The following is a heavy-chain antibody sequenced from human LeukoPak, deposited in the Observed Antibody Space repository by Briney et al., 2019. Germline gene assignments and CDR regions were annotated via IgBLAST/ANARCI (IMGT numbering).Heavy chain of an antibody. CDR1: GYTFTGYY. J-gene: IGHJ3*02. CDR3: ARTKGRDGYNVDI. V-gene: IGHV1-2*02. CDR2: INLNSGGT. D-gene: IGHD5-24*01. Sequence: GASVKVSCKASGYTFTGYYMHWVRQAPGQGLEWMGWINLNSGGTNYAQKFQGRVTMTRDTSISTAYMELSRLRSDDTAVYYCARTKGRDGYNVDIWGQGTMVTVSS.